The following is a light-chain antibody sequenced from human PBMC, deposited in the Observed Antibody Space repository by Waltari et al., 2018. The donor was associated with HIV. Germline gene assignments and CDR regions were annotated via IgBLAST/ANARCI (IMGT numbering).Light chain of an antibody. CDR1: YSVAGN. J-gene: IGKJ1*01. CDR2: DAS. Sequence: EIVMTQPPATLSVPLAEKATLSCKASYSVAGNLAWYQQKPGQAPRLLIHDASTRAAGIPARFSGSGSGTEFSLSISSLQSEDSAIYYCQQYNHWPRTFGQGTKVEIK. V-gene: IGKV3-15*01. CDR3: QQYNHWPRT.